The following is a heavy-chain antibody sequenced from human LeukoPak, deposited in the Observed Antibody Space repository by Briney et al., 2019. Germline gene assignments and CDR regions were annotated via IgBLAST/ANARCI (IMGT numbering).Heavy chain of an antibody. D-gene: IGHD4-17*01. CDR1: GSPFTIYW. CDR3: ERREGYGDYVAFDI. Sequence: PGGSLQISCQGSGSPFTIYWIGGVPQLPGKGREGMGIIYPVDSDTIYSPSLEAQVTISAHKAMTTSSLQWRGLKPSDSAMYYCERREGYGDYVAFDIWEKGKMVTVP. V-gene: IGHV5-51*01. CDR2: IYPVDSDT. J-gene: IGHJ3*02.